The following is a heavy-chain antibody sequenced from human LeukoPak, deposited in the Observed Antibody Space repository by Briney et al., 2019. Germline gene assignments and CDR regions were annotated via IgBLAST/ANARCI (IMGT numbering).Heavy chain of an antibody. CDR2: IYYSGST. J-gene: IGHJ2*01. Sequence: PSETLSLTCTVSGGSISSYYWSWIRQPPGKGLEWIGYIYYSGSTNYNPSLKSRVTISVDTSKNQFSLKLSSVTAADTAVYYCARDRAVSGSYSTIYWYFDLWGRGTLVTVSS. V-gene: IGHV4-59*01. CDR1: GGSISSYY. CDR3: ARDRAVSGSYSTIYWYFDL. D-gene: IGHD1-26*01.